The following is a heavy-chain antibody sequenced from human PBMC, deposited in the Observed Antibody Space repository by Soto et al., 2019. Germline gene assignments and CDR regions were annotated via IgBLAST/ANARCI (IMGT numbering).Heavy chain of an antibody. V-gene: IGHV1-69*01. CDR2: IIPTFGTA. Sequence: QVQLVQSGAEVKKPGSSVKVSCKASGGTFSSYAISWARTAPGHGLASMGGIIPTFGTANYAQKFQGRVTITADESTSTAYMELSSLRSEDTAVYYFARGYGGYGYYFDYWAQGTLVTVS. D-gene: IGHD4-17*01. CDR3: ARGYGGYGYYFDY. J-gene: IGHJ4*02. CDR1: GGTFSSYA.